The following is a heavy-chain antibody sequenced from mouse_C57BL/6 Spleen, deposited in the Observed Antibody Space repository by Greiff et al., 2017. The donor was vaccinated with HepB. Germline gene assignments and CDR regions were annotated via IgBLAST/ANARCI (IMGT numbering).Heavy chain of an antibody. CDR2: INPNNGGT. V-gene: IGHV1-18*01. J-gene: IGHJ4*01. Sequence: EVKLQESGPELVKPGASVKIPCKASGYTFTDYNMDWVKQSHGKSLEWIGDINPNNGGTIYNQKFKGKATLTVDKSSSTAYMELRSLTSEDTAVYYCARQSYAMDYWGQGTSVTVSS. CDR3: ARQSYAMDY. CDR1: GYTFTDYN.